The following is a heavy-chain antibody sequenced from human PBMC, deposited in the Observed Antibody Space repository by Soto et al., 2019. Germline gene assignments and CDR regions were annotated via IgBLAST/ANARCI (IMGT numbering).Heavy chain of an antibody. CDR1: GGSISSGGYY. Sequence: SETLSLTCTVSGGSISSGGYYWSWIRQHPGKGLEWIGYIYYSGSTYYNPSLKSRVTISVDTSKNQFSLKLSSVTAADTAVYYCARDPGYCSGGSCYRWFDPWGQGTLVTVSS. CDR2: IYYSGST. J-gene: IGHJ5*02. D-gene: IGHD2-15*01. CDR3: ARDPGYCSGGSCYRWFDP. V-gene: IGHV4-31*03.